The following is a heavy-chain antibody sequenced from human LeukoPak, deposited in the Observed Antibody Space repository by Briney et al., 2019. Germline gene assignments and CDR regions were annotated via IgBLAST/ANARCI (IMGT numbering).Heavy chain of an antibody. V-gene: IGHV3-48*03. Sequence: GGSLRLSCAASGFTFSSYEMNWVRQAPGKGLEWVSYISSSGSTIYYADSVKGRFTISRDNAKNSLYLQMNSLRAEDTALYYYARTYYFDSSGYYSEGNYYYYYMDVWGKGTTVTVSS. CDR3: ARTYYFDSSGYYSEGNYYYYYMDV. CDR1: GFTFSSYE. CDR2: ISSSGSTI. D-gene: IGHD3-22*01. J-gene: IGHJ6*03.